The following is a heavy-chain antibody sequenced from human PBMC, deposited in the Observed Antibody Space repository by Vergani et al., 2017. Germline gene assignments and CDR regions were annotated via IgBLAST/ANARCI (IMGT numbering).Heavy chain of an antibody. CDR2: ISIDGSIT. CDR1: GFSFSDFY. CDR3: GRDAFKGKPDVVDI. J-gene: IGHJ3*02. V-gene: IGHV3-30*03. Sequence: QVQLVESGGGIVKPEGSLRLSCAASGFSFSDFYMGWIRQAPGKGLEWVAVISIDGSITHYGDSVKGRVTITRDNSKNTLYLQMTSLRGDDTAIYYCGRDAFKGKPDVVDIWGQGAMVTVSS.